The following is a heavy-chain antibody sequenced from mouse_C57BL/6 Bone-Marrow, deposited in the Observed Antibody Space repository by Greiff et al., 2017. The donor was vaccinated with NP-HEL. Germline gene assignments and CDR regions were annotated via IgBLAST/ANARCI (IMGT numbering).Heavy chain of an antibody. CDR1: GFTFSSYA. J-gene: IGHJ2*01. V-gene: IGHV5-4*01. CDR3: ARDAYSNYQYYFDY. D-gene: IGHD2-5*01. CDR2: ISDGGSYT. Sequence: EVKLVESGGGLVKPGGSLKLSCAASGFTFSSYAMSWVRQTPEKRLEWVATISDGGSYTYYPDNVKGRFTISRDNAKNNLYLQMSHLKSEDTAMYYCARDAYSNYQYYFDYWGQGTTLTVSS.